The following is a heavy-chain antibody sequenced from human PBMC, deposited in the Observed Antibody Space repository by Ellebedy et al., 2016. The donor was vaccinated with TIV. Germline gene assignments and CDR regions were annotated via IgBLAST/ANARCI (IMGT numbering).Heavy chain of an antibody. J-gene: IGHJ4*02. D-gene: IGHD3-10*01. Sequence: SVKVSCXASGGTFSSYAISWVRQALGQGLEWMGGIIPIFGTANHAQKFQGRVTITADESTSTAYMELSSLRSEDTAVYYCAREGGGEYYFDYWGQGTLVTVSS. CDR1: GGTFSSYA. CDR2: IIPIFGTA. CDR3: AREGGGEYYFDY. V-gene: IGHV1-69*13.